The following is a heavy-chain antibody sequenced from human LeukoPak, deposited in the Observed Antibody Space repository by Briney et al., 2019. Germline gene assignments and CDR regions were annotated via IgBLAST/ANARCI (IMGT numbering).Heavy chain of an antibody. CDR1: GGSISSSSYY. D-gene: IGHD2-15*01. Sequence: SETLSLTCTVSGGSISSSSYYWGWIRQPPGKGLEWIGSIYYSGSTYYNPSLKSRVTISVDTSKNQFSLKLSSVTAADTAVYYCARRYCSGGSCYSSFYFDYWGQGTLVTVSS. J-gene: IGHJ4*02. CDR2: IYYSGST. V-gene: IGHV4-39*07. CDR3: ARRYCSGGSCYSSFYFDY.